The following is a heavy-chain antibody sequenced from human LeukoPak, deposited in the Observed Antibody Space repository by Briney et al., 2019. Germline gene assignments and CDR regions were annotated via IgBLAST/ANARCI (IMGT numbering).Heavy chain of an antibody. CDR1: GGSINNYY. CDR3: ARQAVLDAFDI. Sequence: SETLSLTCTVSGGSINNYYWSWIRQPPGKGLEWIGSIYYSGSTYYNPSLKSRVTISVDTSKNQFSLKLSSVTAADTAVYYCARQAVLDAFDIWGQGTMVTVSS. J-gene: IGHJ3*02. CDR2: IYYSGST. D-gene: IGHD1-1*01. V-gene: IGHV4-39*01.